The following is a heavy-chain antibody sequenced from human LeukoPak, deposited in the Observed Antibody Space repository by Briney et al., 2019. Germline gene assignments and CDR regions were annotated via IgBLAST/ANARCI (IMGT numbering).Heavy chain of an antibody. CDR3: ARYGEGGYDYFDY. CDR2: IYHSGST. CDR1: GGSISSGDYY. D-gene: IGHD5-12*01. V-gene: IGHV4-30-4*01. J-gene: IGHJ4*02. Sequence: SETLSLTCTVSGGSISSGDYYWSWIRQPPGKGPEWIGYIYHSGSTYYNPSLKSRVTISVHTSKNQFSLKLRSVTAADTAVYFCARYGEGGYDYFDYWGQGTLVTVSS.